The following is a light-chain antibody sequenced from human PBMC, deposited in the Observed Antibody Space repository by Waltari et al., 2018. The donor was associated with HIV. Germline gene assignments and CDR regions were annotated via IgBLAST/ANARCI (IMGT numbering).Light chain of an antibody. Sequence: TQFPVSLSVTLGQPASIACSPDENLGYSDGYTDLYWFRQRPGQSPRRLIYRVSNLDAGVADRFRGSGSGMNCTLTISRVEAEDVGVFYCMQGTHWPPSFGRGTRLDIK. CDR3: MQGTHWPPS. CDR2: RVS. CDR1: ENLGYSDGYTD. J-gene: IGKJ2*03. V-gene: IGKV2-30*01.